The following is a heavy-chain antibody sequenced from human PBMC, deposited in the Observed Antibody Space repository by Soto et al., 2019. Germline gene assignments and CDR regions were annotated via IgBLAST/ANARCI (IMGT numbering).Heavy chain of an antibody. V-gene: IGHV3-30-3*01. CDR3: AREGGGDVLVPAAMEDYYYYGMDV. J-gene: IGHJ6*02. D-gene: IGHD2-2*01. CDR2: ISYDGSNK. Sequence: QVQLVESGGGVVQPGRSLRLSCAASGFTFSSYAMHWVRQAPGKGLEWVAVISYDGSNKYYADSVKGRFTISRDNSKNTLYLQMNSLRAEDTAVYYWAREGGGDVLVPAAMEDYYYYGMDVWGQGTTVTVSS. CDR1: GFTFSSYA.